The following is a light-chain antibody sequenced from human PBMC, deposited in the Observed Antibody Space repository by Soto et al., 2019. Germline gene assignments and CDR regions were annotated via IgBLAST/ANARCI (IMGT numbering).Light chain of an antibody. V-gene: IGLV2-14*01. CDR2: DVS. CDR3: SSYTSSITLGA. CDR1: SSDVGGYNY. J-gene: IGLJ1*01. Sequence: QSVLTQPASVSGSPGQSITISCTGTSSDVGGYNYVSWYQQHPGKAPKLMIYDVSNRPSGVSNRFSGSKSGNTASLTISGLQAEDEADYYCSSYTSSITLGAFGTGTKVTVL.